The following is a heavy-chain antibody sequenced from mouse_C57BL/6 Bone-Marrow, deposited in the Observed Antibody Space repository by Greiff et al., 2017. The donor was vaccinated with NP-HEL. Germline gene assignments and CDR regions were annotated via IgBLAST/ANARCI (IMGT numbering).Heavy chain of an antibody. CDR3: ARELDFIYGSSSYYYAMDY. J-gene: IGHJ4*01. CDR2: IDPSDSYT. V-gene: IGHV1-50*01. Sequence: QVQLQQPGAELVKPGASVKLSCKASGYTFTSYWMQWVKQRPGQGLEWIGEIDPSDSYTNYNQKFKGKATLTVDTSSSTAYMQLSSLTSEDSAVYYCARELDFIYGSSSYYYAMDYWGQGTSVTVSS. D-gene: IGHD1-1*01. CDR1: GYTFTSYW.